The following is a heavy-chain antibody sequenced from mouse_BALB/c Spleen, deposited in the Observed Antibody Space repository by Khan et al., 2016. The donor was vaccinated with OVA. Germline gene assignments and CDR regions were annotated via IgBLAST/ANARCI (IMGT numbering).Heavy chain of an antibody. CDR3: TSHCRNYTWLGS. CDR1: GYTFTNYW. J-gene: IGHJ3*01. CDR2: IDPTTGYT. Sequence: VPLLESGAELAKPGASVKMSCKASGYTFTNYWMHWVKQRPGQGLEWIGYIDPTTGYTVYNQKFKDKATLTADKPSSTVYMQLSSLTSEDSAGYYWTSHCRNYTWLGSWGRGPLITVSA. D-gene: IGHD2-5*01. V-gene: IGHV1-7*01.